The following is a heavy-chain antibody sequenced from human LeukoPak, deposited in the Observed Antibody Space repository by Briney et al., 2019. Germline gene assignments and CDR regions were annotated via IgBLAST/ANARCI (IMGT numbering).Heavy chain of an antibody. CDR3: ARGRYYDILTGYSRDYFDY. V-gene: IGHV3-7*03. CDR1: GFTFSSYW. Sequence: GGSLRLSCAASGFTFSSYWMSWVRQAPGEGLEWVAKINQDGTEKAYVDSVRGRFTISRDNAKNSLFLQMNSLRAEDTAVYYCARGRYYDILTGYSRDYFDYWGQGTLVTVSS. CDR2: INQDGTEK. J-gene: IGHJ4*02. D-gene: IGHD3-9*01.